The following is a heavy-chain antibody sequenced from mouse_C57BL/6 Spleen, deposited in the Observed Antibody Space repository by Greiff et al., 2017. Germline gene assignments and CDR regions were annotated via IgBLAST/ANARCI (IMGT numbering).Heavy chain of an antibody. CDR3: ARYYGSSNWYFEV. CDR1: GYTFTSYW. V-gene: IGHV1-55*01. J-gene: IGHJ1*03. Sequence: QVQLQQPGAELVKPGASVKMSCKASGYTFTSYWITWVKQRPGQGLEWIGDVYPGSGSTNYNKKFKSKATLTVDTSSSTAYMQRSSLTSEDSAVYYCARYYGSSNWYFEVWGTGTTVTVSS. CDR2: VYPGSGST. D-gene: IGHD1-1*01.